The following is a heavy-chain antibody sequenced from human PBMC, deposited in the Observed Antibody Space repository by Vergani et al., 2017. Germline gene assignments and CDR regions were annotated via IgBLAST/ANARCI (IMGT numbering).Heavy chain of an antibody. V-gene: IGHV1-46*03. Sequence: QVQVVQSGAAVKKSGASVKVSCKTSGYTFSNYYMHLVRQAPGQGLEWMGIINPSGGHTNYAQKFQGRVTMTRDTSTSTVYMELSSLRSEDTAIYYCVRGDYGILTGYRYWGQGTLVTVSA. CDR1: GYTFSNYY. D-gene: IGHD3-9*01. CDR3: VRGDYGILTGYRY. J-gene: IGHJ4*02. CDR2: INPSGGHT.